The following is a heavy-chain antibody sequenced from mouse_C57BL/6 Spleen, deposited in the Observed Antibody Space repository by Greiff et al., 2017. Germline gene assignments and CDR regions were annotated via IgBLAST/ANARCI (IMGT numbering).Heavy chain of an antibody. CDR1: GFTFSDYY. CDR3: ARHGDGWYFDV. V-gene: IGHV5-12*01. CDR2: GSNGGGST. Sequence: EVKVVESGGGLVQPGGSLKLSCAASGFTFSDYYMYWVRHTPETRLKLVAFGSNGGGSTFYPDPVQGRFTISRDNAKKTLYLQMSRLKSEDAAMYYCARHGDGWYFDVWGTGTTVTVSS. J-gene: IGHJ1*03. D-gene: IGHD3-3*01.